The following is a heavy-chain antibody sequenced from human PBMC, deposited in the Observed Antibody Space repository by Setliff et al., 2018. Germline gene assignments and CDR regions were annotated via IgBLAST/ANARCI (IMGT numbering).Heavy chain of an antibody. CDR3: ARRVGSVGIQLPDY. Sequence: PGGSLRLSCAASGFTFSSYWMSWVRQAPGKGLEWVANIKQDGSEKYYVDSVKGRFTISRDNAKNSLYLKMSSLRSEDTAVYYCARRVGSVGIQLPDYCGQGTLVTVSS. V-gene: IGHV3-7*03. J-gene: IGHJ4*02. CDR1: GFTFSSYW. D-gene: IGHD5-18*01. CDR2: IKQDGSEK.